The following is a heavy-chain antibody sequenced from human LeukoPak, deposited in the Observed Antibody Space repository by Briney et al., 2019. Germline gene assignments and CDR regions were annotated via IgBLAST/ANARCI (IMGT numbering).Heavy chain of an antibody. D-gene: IGHD6-19*01. J-gene: IGHJ4*02. V-gene: IGHV3-73*01. Sequence: PGGSLRLSCAASGFTFSGSAMHWVRQASGKGLEWVGRIRSKANSYATAYAASVKGRFTISRDDSKNTAYLQMNSLKTEDTAVYYCTRRAVAGSPDFDYWGQGTLVTVSS. CDR2: IRSKANSYAT. CDR3: TRRAVAGSPDFDY. CDR1: GFTFSGSA.